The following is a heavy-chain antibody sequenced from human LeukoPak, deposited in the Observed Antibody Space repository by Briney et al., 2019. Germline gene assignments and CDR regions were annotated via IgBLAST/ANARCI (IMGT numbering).Heavy chain of an antibody. J-gene: IGHJ4*02. V-gene: IGHV3-30*04. CDR3: AIVRDYDILTGYPFDY. Sequence: GRSLRLSCAASGFTFSSYAMHWVRQAPGKGLEWVAVISYDGSNKYYADSVKGRFIISRDNSKNTLYLQMNSLRAEDTAVYYCAIVRDYDILTGYPFDYWGQGTLVTVSS. CDR1: GFTFSSYA. CDR2: ISYDGSNK. D-gene: IGHD3-9*01.